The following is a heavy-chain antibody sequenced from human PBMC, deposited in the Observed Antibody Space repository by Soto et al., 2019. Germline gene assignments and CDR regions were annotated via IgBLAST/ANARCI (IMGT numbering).Heavy chain of an antibody. CDR1: GGSISSGDYY. CDR3: ARNGALDY. J-gene: IGHJ4*02. D-gene: IGHD2-8*01. V-gene: IGHV4-30-4*01. CDR2: ILYSGTT. Sequence: QVQLQESGPGLVKPSQTLSLTCTVSGGSISSGDYYWSWIRQPPGKGLEWIGYILYSGTTNYNPSLESRLTIPVDTSKNQFSLKLTSVTAADTAVYYCARNGALDYWGRGTLVTVSS.